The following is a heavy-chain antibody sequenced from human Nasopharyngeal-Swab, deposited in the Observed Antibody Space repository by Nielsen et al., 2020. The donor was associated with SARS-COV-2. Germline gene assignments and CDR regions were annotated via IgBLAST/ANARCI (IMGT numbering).Heavy chain of an antibody. V-gene: IGHV3-21*01. CDR1: GFTFSSYS. Sequence: GESLKISCAASGFTFSSYSMNWVRQAPGKGLEWVSSISSSSSNIYYADSVKGRFTISRDNAKNSLYLQMNSLRAEDTAVYYCARGCVLTGPSCYYYGMDVWGQGTTVTVSS. CDR3: ARGCVLTGPSCYYYGMDV. J-gene: IGHJ6*02. D-gene: IGHD3-9*01. CDR2: ISSSSSNI.